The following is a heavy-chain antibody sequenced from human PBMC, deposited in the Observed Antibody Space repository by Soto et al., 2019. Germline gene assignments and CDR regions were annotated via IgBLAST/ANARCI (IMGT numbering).Heavy chain of an antibody. Sequence: PGGSLRLSCAASGFTFSSYAMHRVRQAPGKGLEGVAVISYDGSNKYYADSVKGRFTISRDNSKNTLYLQMNSLRAEDTAVYYCARGRRVPAAYYYYGMDVWGQGTTVTVSS. J-gene: IGHJ6*02. CDR1: GFTFSSYA. D-gene: IGHD2-2*01. CDR3: ARGRRVPAAYYYYGMDV. V-gene: IGHV3-30-3*01. CDR2: ISYDGSNK.